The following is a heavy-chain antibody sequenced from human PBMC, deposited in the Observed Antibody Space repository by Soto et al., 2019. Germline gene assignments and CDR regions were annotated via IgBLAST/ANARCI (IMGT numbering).Heavy chain of an antibody. CDR3: TRGADVEKFEGLIFDT. J-gene: IGHJ5*02. CDR1: GFTFSNYY. CDR2: INPSGDST. V-gene: IGHV1-46*01. D-gene: IGHD3-3*01. Sequence: QVRLMQSGAEVKKPGASVKVSCEASGFTFSNYYMHWIRQAPGQGLEWMGIINPSGDSTTFAQRFQGRVTMTRDTSTSTVYMDLSSLTFEDTAVYYCTRGADVEKFEGLIFDTWGQGTLVTVSS.